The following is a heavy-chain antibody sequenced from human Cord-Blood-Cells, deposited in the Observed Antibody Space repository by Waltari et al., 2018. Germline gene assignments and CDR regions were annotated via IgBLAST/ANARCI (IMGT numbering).Heavy chain of an antibody. J-gene: IGHJ4*02. Sequence: QVQLQESGPGLVKPSETLSLTCTVSGYSISSGYYWGWIRQPPGKGLEWIGSIYHSGRTQHNPSLKGRVTISVDTAKNQFSLELSYVTAADTAVYYCARVAVQLSHFDYRGQGTRVTVSS. CDR1: GYSISSGYY. CDR2: IYHSGRT. D-gene: IGHD5-18*01. V-gene: IGHV4-38-2*02. CDR3: ARVAVQLSHFDY.